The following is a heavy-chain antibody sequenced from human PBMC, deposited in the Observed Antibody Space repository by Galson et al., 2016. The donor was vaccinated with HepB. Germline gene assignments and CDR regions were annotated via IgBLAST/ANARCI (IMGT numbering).Heavy chain of an antibody. J-gene: IGHJ6*02. D-gene: IGHD5-24*01. CDR2: IYYSGST. V-gene: IGHV4-31*03. CDR3: ARDTMDDYYYGMDV. CDR1: GGSISSGGYY. Sequence: TLSLTCTVSGGSISSGGYYWSWIRQHPGKGLEWIGYIYYSGSTYYNPSLKSRVTISVDTSKNQFSLKLSSVTAADSAVYYCARDTMDDYYYGMDVWGQGTTVTVAS.